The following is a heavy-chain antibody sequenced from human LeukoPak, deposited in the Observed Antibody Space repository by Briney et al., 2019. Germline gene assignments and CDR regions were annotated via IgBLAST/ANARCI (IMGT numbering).Heavy chain of an antibody. CDR1: GFTFSRYA. CDR2: IDGSGGAI. Sequence: GGSLRLSCGASGFTFSRYAMSWVRQAPGKGLQWVSQIDGSGGAIYYADSVRGRFTISRDNSKNTLFLEMNSLRADDTAAYYCARSGLNRFDYWGQGTLVTVSS. J-gene: IGHJ4*02. V-gene: IGHV3-23*01. CDR3: ARSGLNRFDY. D-gene: IGHD2-15*01.